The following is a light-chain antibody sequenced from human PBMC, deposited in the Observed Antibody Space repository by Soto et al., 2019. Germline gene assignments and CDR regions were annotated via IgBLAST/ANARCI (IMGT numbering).Light chain of an antibody. CDR2: EVS. CDR1: SSNIGSYNY. Sequence: QSVLTQPPSASGSPGQSVTISCTGTSSNIGSYNYVSWYQQYPGKAPKVVIFEVSKRPSGVPDRFSGSKSGNTASLTISGLQAEDEDHYYCCSNAGANKVFGGGTK. J-gene: IGLJ2*01. CDR3: CSNAGANKV. V-gene: IGLV2-8*01.